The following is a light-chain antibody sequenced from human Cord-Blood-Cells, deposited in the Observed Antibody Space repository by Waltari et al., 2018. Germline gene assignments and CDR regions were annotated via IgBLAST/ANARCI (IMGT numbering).Light chain of an antibody. CDR2: EVN. CDR1: SSDVGGYNY. J-gene: IGLJ3*02. Sequence: QSALTQPPSASGSPGQSVTISCTGTSSDVGGYNYVSWYQQHPGKAPKLMIYEVNKRPSGFPDRFSGSKSGNTASLTVSGLQAEDEADYYCSSYAGSSNLVFGGGTKLTVL. CDR3: SSYAGSSNLV. V-gene: IGLV2-8*01.